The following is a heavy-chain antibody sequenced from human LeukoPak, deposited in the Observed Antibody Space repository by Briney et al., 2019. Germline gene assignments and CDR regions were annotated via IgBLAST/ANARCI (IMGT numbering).Heavy chain of an antibody. D-gene: IGHD6-6*01. J-gene: IGHJ4*02. CDR3: ARHGPESSSYDY. Sequence: SETLSLTCAVYGGSFSGYYWSWIRQPPGKGLEWIGEINHSGSTNYNPSLKSRVTISVDTSKNQFSLKLSSVTAADTAVYYCARHGPESSSYDYWGQGTLVTVSS. CDR2: INHSGST. CDR1: GGSFSGYY. V-gene: IGHV4-34*01.